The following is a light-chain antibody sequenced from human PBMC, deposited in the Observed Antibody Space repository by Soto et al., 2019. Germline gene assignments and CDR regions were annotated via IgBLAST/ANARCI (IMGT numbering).Light chain of an antibody. Sequence: QSMLTQPPSVSREPGQWATISCPRKRSNIWAGYDVHWYQQLPGTAPKLRIYGNSNRPSGVPDRFSGSKSGTSASLAITGLQAEDEADYYCQSYESSLSALYVFGTGTKVTV. CDR2: GNS. J-gene: IGLJ1*01. V-gene: IGLV1-40*01. CDR3: QSYESSLSALYV. CDR1: RSNIWAGYD.